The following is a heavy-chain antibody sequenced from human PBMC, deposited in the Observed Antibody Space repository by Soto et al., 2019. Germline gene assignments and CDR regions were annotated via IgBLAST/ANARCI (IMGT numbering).Heavy chain of an antibody. CDR1: GGSISRGGYS. J-gene: IGHJ4*02. CDR2: IYHSGST. V-gene: IGHV4-30-2*01. D-gene: IGHD3-22*01. Sequence: SETLSLTCAVSGGSISRGGYSWSWVRQPPGKGLEGIGYIYHSGSTYYNPSLKSRVTISVDRSKNQFSLKLSSVTAADTAVYYCARVRNSCAYYYDSSGYPDYWGQGTLVTVSS. CDR3: ARVRNSCAYYYDSSGYPDY.